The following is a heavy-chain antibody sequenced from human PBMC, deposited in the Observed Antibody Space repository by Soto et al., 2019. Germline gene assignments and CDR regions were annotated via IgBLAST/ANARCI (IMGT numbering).Heavy chain of an antibody. D-gene: IGHD5-12*01. Sequence: SETLSLTCTVSGGSINTFYWSWVRQPAGKGLEWIGRIFSSGGTSFNPSLESRVAMSVDTSKNHFSLNLSSVTAADMAVYYCAREGSYSAYNFAHGIQLWSFDFWGQGALVTVSS. V-gene: IGHV4-4*07. CDR3: AREGSYSAYNFAHGIQLWSFDF. CDR1: GGSINTFY. J-gene: IGHJ4*02. CDR2: IFSSGGT.